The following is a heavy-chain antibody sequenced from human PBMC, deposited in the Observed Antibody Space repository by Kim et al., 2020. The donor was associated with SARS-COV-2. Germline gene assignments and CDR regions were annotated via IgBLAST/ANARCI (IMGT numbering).Heavy chain of an antibody. CDR2: IYYSGST. Sequence: SETLSLTCTVFGGSISSYYWSWIRQPPGKGLEWIGYIYYSGSTNYNPSLKSRVTISVDTSKNQFSLKLSSVTAADTAVYYCARDVYGGNPRDWYYYYGMDVWGQGTPVTVSS. J-gene: IGHJ6*02. V-gene: IGHV4-59*01. D-gene: IGHD4-17*01. CDR3: ARDVYGGNPRDWYYYYGMDV. CDR1: GGSISSYY.